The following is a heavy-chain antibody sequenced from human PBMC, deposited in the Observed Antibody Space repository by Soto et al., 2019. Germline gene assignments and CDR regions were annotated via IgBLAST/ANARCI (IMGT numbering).Heavy chain of an antibody. J-gene: IGHJ4*02. V-gene: IGHV1-69*02. CDR2: IFPLTDIP. Sequence: QVQLVQSGTEVKKPGSSVKVSCKASGGTFRNYPINWVRQAPGQGLEWMGSIFPLTDIPDYAQNFQARLTFSADKSTSTAYRELSSLTSDDTAMYFCARGPLVVLNYFESWGQGTLVTVSS. CDR1: GGTFRNYP. CDR3: ARGPLVVLNYFES.